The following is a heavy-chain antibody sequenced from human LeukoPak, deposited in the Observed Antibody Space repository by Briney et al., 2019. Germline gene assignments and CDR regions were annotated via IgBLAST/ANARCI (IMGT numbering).Heavy chain of an antibody. CDR3: ARGYTSSLRYLDH. Sequence: SQTLSLTCTVSGGSISSGGYYWSWIRQHPVKGLEWIGYIYFSGSTYYNPSLKSRVTISVDTSKNQFSLNLSSVTAADTAVYYCARGYTSSLRYLDHWGQGTLVTVSS. CDR2: IYFSGST. CDR1: GGSISSGGYY. D-gene: IGHD6-13*01. J-gene: IGHJ4*02. V-gene: IGHV4-31*03.